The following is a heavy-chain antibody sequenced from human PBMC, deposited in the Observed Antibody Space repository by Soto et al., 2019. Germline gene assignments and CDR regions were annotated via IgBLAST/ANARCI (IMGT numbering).Heavy chain of an antibody. CDR1: GGSISSGNYY. CDR2: ISYSGST. D-gene: IGHD2-15*01. J-gene: IGHJ4*02. Sequence: QVQLQESGPGLVKPSQTLSLTCTVSGGSISSGNYYWSWIRQPPGKGLEWIGFISYSGSTYFSTSLKSRVTISVDTSQSQFSLTLSFVTAADTAVYYCATMGTPATGLYFCDYWGQGSLVTVSS. V-gene: IGHV4-30-4*01. CDR3: ATMGTPATGLYFCDY.